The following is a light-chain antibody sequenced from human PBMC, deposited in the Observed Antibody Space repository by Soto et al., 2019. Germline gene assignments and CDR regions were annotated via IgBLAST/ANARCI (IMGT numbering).Light chain of an antibody. J-gene: IGKJ1*01. CDR3: QQYNSYRWT. CDR1: QSISSW. CDR2: KAS. V-gene: IGKV1-5*03. Sequence: DIQMTQSPSTLYASVGDRVTITCRASQSISSWLDWYQQKPGKAPKLLIYKASSLESGVPSRFSGSGSGTEFTLTISSLQPDDFATYYCQQYNSYRWTFGQGTKVEIK.